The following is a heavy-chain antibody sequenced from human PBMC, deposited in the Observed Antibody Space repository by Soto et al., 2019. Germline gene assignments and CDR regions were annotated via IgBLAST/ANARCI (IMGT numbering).Heavy chain of an antibody. CDR2: LNSDGSST. D-gene: IGHD5-12*01. Sequence: EVQLVESGGGLVQPGGSLRLSCAASGFTFSSYWMHWVRQAPGKGLVWVSRLNSDGSSTSYADSVKGRFTISRDNAKNTLYLQMNSMRAEDTAVYYWARDKGEWLPSIWGQGTMVTVSS. CDR1: GFTFSSYW. J-gene: IGHJ3*02. CDR3: ARDKGEWLPSI. V-gene: IGHV3-74*01.